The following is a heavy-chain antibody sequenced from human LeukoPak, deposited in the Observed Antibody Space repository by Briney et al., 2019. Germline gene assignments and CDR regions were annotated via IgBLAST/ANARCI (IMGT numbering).Heavy chain of an antibody. J-gene: IGHJ4*02. CDR1: GGTFSSYA. Sequence: ASVKVSCKASGGTFSSYAISWVREAPGQGLEWMGGIIPIFGTANYAQKFRGRVTITTDESTSTAYMELSSLRSEDTAVYYCARDGTVAQLKDWGQGTLVTVSS. V-gene: IGHV1-69*05. CDR2: IIPIFGTA. D-gene: IGHD1/OR15-1a*01. CDR3: ARDGTVAQLKD.